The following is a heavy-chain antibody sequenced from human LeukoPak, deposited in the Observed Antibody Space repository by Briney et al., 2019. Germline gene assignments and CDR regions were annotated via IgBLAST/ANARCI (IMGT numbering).Heavy chain of an antibody. CDR2: IKQDGSEK. J-gene: IGHJ6*02. Sequence: PGGSLRLSCAASGFTFSSYWMSWVRQAPGKGLEWVANIKQDGSEKYYVDSVKGRFTISRDNAKNSLYLQMNSLRAEDTAVYYCAREKGHYYGSGSYLGYYYYYGMDVWGRGTTVTVSS. CDR3: AREKGHYYGSGSYLGYYYYYGMDV. CDR1: GFTFSSYW. D-gene: IGHD3-10*01. V-gene: IGHV3-7*01.